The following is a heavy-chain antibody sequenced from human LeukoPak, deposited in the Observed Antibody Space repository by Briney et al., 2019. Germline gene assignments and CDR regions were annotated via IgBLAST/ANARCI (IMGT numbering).Heavy chain of an antibody. J-gene: IGHJ6*04. V-gene: IGHV4-34*01. D-gene: IGHD2-2*01. Sequence: SETLSLTCAVYVESFSGYYWSWVRQPPGKGLEWIGEINHSGRTSYNPSLKSRVTISVDTSKNQFSLKLSSVTAADTAVYYCARGGNCSSTSCPPDVWGKGTTVTVSS. CDR2: INHSGRT. CDR3: ARGGNCSSTSCPPDV. CDR1: VESFSGYY.